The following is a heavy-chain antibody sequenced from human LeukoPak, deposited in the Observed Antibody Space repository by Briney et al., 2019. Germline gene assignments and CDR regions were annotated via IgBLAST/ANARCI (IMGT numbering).Heavy chain of an antibody. CDR1: GESFSDYY. CDR2: VNHGGTT. D-gene: IGHD4-17*01. CDR3: ARVVYGDSSKDFDY. J-gene: IGHJ4*02. Sequence: PSETLSLTCAVYGESFSDYYWSWIRQPPGRGLERIGEVNHGGTTNYNPSLKSRVIISADTSKNQFSLKLNSVTAADTAVYYCARVVYGDSSKDFDYWGQGTLVTVSS. V-gene: IGHV4-34*01.